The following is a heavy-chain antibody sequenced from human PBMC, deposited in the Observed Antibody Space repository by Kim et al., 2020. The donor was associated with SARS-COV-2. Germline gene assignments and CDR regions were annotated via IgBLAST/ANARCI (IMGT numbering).Heavy chain of an antibody. CDR1: GFTFSSYG. J-gene: IGHJ4*02. CDR3: ARDTLNCGGDCYSLIDY. Sequence: GGSLRLSCAASGFTFSSYGMHWVRQAPGKGLEWVAVISYDGSNKYYADSVKGRFTISRDNSKNTLYLQMNSLRAEDTAVYYCARDTLNCGGDCYSLIDYWGQGTLVTVSS. V-gene: IGHV3-33*05. CDR2: ISYDGSNK. D-gene: IGHD2-21*02.